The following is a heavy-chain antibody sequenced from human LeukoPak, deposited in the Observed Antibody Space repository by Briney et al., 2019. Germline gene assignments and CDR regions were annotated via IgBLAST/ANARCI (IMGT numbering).Heavy chain of an antibody. J-gene: IGHJ3*01. CDR2: IYYTGNT. Sequence: SETLSLTCTVSGGAITNSDYYWGWIRQAPGKGLEWIGNIYYTGNTSYNPSLKSRVTISLDTSKTQFSLKLISVTAADTAVYYCARYSGSHYAFDVWGQGTVVTVSS. CDR1: GGAITNSDYY. CDR3: ARYSGSHYAFDV. V-gene: IGHV4-39*01. D-gene: IGHD1-26*01.